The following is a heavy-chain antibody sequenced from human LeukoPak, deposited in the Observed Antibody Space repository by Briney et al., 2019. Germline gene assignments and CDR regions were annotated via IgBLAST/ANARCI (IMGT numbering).Heavy chain of an antibody. CDR1: GFIFSSYS. V-gene: IGHV3-48*01. J-gene: IGHJ5*02. CDR3: ASYSSGYYYDWFDP. D-gene: IGHD3-22*01. Sequence: GGSLRLSCAASGFIFSSYSMNWVRQAPGKGLEWVSYISSSSSTIYYADSVKGRFTISRDNAKNSLYLQMNSLRAEDTAVYYCASYSSGYYYDWFDPWGQGTLVTVSS. CDR2: ISSSSSTI.